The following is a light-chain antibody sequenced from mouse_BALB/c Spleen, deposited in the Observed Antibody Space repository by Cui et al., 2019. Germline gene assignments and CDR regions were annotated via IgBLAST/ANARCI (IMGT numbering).Light chain of an antibody. CDR2: LTS. Sequence: QIVLTQSPALMYASPGEKVTMTCSASSSVSYMYWYQQKPRSSPKPWIYLTSNLASGVPARFSGSGSGTSYSLTISSMEAEDAATYYCQQWSSNPFTFGSGTKLEIK. J-gene: IGKJ4*01. CDR1: SSVSY. CDR3: QQWSSNPFT. V-gene: IGKV4-68*01.